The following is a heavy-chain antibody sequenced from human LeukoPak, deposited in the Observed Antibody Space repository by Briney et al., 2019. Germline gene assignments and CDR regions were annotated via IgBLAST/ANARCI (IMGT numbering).Heavy chain of an antibody. V-gene: IGHV4-31*03. CDR3: ARVPAATRGAWWFDP. CDR1: GGSISSGGYY. Sequence: SETLSLTCTVSGGSISSGGYYWSWIRQHPGKGLVWIGYIYYSGSTYYNPSLKSRVTISVDTSKNQFSLKLSSVTAADTAVYYCARVPAATRGAWWFDPWGQGTLVTVSS. CDR2: IYYSGST. J-gene: IGHJ5*02. D-gene: IGHD2-2*01.